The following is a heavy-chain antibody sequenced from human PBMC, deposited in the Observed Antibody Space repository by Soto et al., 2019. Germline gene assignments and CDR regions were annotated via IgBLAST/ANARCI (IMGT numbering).Heavy chain of an antibody. V-gene: IGHV4-59*01. D-gene: IGHD6-13*01. CDR2: IYYSGST. J-gene: IGHJ5*02. CDR1: GGSISSYY. CDR3: ARAPLAAAGTA. Sequence: SETLSLTCTVSGGSISSYYWSWIRQPPGKGLEWIGYIYYSGSTNYNPSLKSRVTISVDTSKNQFSLKLSSVTAADTAVYYCARAPLAAAGTAWGQGTLVTVSS.